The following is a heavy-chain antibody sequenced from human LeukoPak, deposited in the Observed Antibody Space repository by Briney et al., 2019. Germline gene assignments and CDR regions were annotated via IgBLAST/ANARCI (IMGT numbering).Heavy chain of an antibody. CDR1: GFTFSSYG. J-gene: IGHJ4*02. V-gene: IGHV3-30*02. CDR3: ARRAGAYSHPYDY. Sequence: GGSLRLSCAASGFTFSSYGMHWVRQAPGKGLEWVAYTRYDGTDKDYTDSVKGRFAISRDNSKNTLYLEMYSLRAEDTAVYYCARRAGAYSHPYDYWGQGTLVTVSS. D-gene: IGHD4/OR15-4a*01. CDR2: TRYDGTDK.